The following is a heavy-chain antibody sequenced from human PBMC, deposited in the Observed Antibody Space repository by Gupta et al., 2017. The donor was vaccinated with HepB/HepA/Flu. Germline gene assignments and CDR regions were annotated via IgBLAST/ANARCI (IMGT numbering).Heavy chain of an antibody. V-gene: IGHV5-51*01. J-gene: IGHJ5*02. CDR3: ARQRGSPGFYYGSGPTGWFDP. CDR1: GYSFTSYW. D-gene: IGHD3-10*01. CDR2: IYPGESDT. Sequence: DVPLVQSGAEVKKPVESLKLSCKGSGYSFTSYWIGWVRQMPWKRLEWMGIIYPGESDTRYSPSFQGQVTISADKSISTAYLQWSSLKASDTAMYYCARQRGSPGFYYGSGPTGWFDPWGQGTLVTVSS.